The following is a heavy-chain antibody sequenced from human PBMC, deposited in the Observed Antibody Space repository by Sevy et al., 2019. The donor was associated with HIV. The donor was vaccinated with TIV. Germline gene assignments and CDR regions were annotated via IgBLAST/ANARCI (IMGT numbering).Heavy chain of an antibody. J-gene: IGHJ4*02. D-gene: IGHD6-13*01. V-gene: IGHV3-30*04. CDR1: GFTFNNYA. CDR2: IPDDGNNI. Sequence: GGSLRLSCATSGFTFNNYALHWVRQAPGKGLEWVAVIPDDGNNIYYADSVKGRFTISRENSKSTLFLQMNSLRAEDPAVYYCARGGFISSWSLGNYFDYWGQGTLVTVSS. CDR3: ARGGFISSWSLGNYFDY.